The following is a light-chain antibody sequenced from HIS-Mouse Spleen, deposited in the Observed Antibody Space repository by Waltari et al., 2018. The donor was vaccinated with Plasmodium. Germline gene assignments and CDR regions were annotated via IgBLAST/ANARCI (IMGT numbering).Light chain of an antibody. J-gene: IGLJ1*01. CDR1: SSDVGGSNY. V-gene: IGLV2-14*01. Sequence: QSALTQPASVSGSPGQSITISCTGTSSDVGGSNYVSWYQQHPGKAPKLMIYEVSTRPSGVSNRFSGSKSGNTASLTISGLQAEDEADYYCSSYTSSSTLGYVFGTGTKVTVL. CDR2: EVS. CDR3: SSYTSSSTLGYV.